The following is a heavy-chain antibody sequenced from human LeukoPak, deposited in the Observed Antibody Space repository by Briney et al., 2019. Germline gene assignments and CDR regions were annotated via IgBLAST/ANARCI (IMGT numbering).Heavy chain of an antibody. CDR3: ARGVATMGDAFDI. CDR2: ISYDGSNK. J-gene: IGHJ3*02. D-gene: IGHD5-24*01. CDR1: GFTFSSYG. V-gene: IGHV3-30*03. Sequence: GGSLRLSCAASGFTFSSYGMHWVRQAPGKGLEWVAVISYDGSNKYYADSVKGRFTISRDNSKNTLYLQMNSLRAEDTAVYYCARGVATMGDAFDIWGQGTMVTVSS.